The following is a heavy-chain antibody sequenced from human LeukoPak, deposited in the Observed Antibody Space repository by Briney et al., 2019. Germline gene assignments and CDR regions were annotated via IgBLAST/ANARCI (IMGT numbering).Heavy chain of an antibody. J-gene: IGHJ4*02. CDR3: AKFGYGDPPPHY. CDR2: ISGSGGST. D-gene: IGHD4-17*01. CDR1: GFTFSSYA. Sequence: GGSLRLSCAASGFTFSSYAMSWVLQAPGKGLKWVSAISGSGGSTYYADSVKGRFTISRDNSKNTLYLQMNSLRAEDTAVYYCAKFGYGDPPPHYWGQGTLVTVSS. V-gene: IGHV3-23*01.